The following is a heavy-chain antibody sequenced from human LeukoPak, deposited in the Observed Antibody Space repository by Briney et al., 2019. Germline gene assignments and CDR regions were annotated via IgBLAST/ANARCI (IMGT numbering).Heavy chain of an antibody. CDR3: AKGSRDVVVPAAPPFDY. CDR1: GFTFSSYG. D-gene: IGHD2-2*01. CDR2: IWYDGSNK. V-gene: IGHV3-33*06. J-gene: IGHJ4*02. Sequence: GRSLRPSYAASGFTFSSYGMHWVRQAPGKGLEWVAVIWYDGSNKYYADSVKGRFTISRDNSKNTLYLQMNSLRAEDTAVYYCAKGSRDVVVPAAPPFDYWGQGTLVTVSS.